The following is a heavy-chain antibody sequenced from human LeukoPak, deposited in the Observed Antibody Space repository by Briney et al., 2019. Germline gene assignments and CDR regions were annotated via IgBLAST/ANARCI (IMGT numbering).Heavy chain of an antibody. V-gene: IGHV6-1*01. CDR2: TYYRSKWYN. CDR1: GDSVSSNSAA. J-gene: IGHJ4*02. D-gene: IGHD1-26*01. CDR3: ARDYVPLVGATVPFDY. Sequence: SQTLPLTCAISGDSVSSNSAAWNWIRQSPSRGLEWLGRTYYRSKWYNDYAVSVKSRIAINPDTSKNQFSLQLNSVTPEDTAVYYCARDYVPLVGATVPFDYWGQGTLVTVSS.